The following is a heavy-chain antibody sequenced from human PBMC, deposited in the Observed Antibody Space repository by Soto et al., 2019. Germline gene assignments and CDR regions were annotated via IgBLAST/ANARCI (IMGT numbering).Heavy chain of an antibody. J-gene: IGHJ6*02. CDR3: AKGIAAAGTQTGSGTRGYYYYYGMDV. CDR1: GFTFSSYG. D-gene: IGHD6-13*01. V-gene: IGHV3-30*18. Sequence: PGGSLRLCCAASGFTFSSYGMHWVRQAPGKGLEWVAVISYDGSNKYYADSVKGRFTISRDNSKNTLYLQMNSLRAEDTAVYYCAKGIAAAGTQTGSGTRGYYYYYGMDVWGQGPTVTVSS. CDR2: ISYDGSNK.